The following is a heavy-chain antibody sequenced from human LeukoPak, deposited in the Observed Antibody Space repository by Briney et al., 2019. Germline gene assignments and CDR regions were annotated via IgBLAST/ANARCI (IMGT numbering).Heavy chain of an antibody. CDR1: GYTFTSYA. CDR2: INTNTGNP. V-gene: IGHV7-4-1*02. D-gene: IGHD6-13*01. J-gene: IGHJ4*02. Sequence: ASVKVSCKASGYTFTSYAMNWVRQAPGQGLEWMGWINTNTGNPTYAQGLTGRFVFSLDASVSTAYLQISSLKAEDTAVYYCARDRSDSSSWYFGYWGQGTLVTVSS. CDR3: ARDRSDSSSWYFGY.